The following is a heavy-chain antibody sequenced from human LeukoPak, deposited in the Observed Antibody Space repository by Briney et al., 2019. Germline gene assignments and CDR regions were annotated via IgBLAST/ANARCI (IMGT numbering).Heavy chain of an antibody. J-gene: IGHJ5*02. CDR1: GFTFSSYA. V-gene: IGHV3-23*01. D-gene: IGHD2-2*01. Sequence: GGSLRLSCAASGFTFSSYAMSWVRQAPGKGLEWVSAISGSGGSTYYADSVKGRFTISRDNSKNTLYLQMNSPRAEDTAVYYCAKGAVPAAMRTNWFDPWGQGTLVTVSS. CDR3: AKGAVPAAMRTNWFDP. CDR2: ISGSGGST.